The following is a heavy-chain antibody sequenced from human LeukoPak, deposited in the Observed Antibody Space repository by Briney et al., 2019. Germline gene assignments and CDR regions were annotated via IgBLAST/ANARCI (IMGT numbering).Heavy chain of an antibody. CDR3: AREDDGDYSDAFDI. Sequence: PGGSLRLSCAASGFTFSSYWMSWVRQAPGKGLEWVANIKQDGSEKYYVDSVKGRFTISRDNAKNSLYLQMNSLRAEDTAVYYRAREDDGDYSDAFDIWGQGTMVTVSS. V-gene: IGHV3-7*03. J-gene: IGHJ3*02. CDR2: IKQDGSEK. D-gene: IGHD4-17*01. CDR1: GFTFSSYW.